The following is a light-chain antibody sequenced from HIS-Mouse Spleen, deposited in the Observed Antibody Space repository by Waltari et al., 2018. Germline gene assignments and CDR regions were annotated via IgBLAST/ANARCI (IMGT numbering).Light chain of an antibody. Sequence: QSALTQPPSASGSPGQSVPISCTGTSSDVGGHNHFPWYQQHPGQAPKLMIYEVSKRPSGVPDRFSGSKSGNTASLTVSGLQAEDEADYYCSSYAGSNNYVFGTGTKVTVL. J-gene: IGLJ1*01. CDR2: EVS. CDR3: SSYAGSNNYV. V-gene: IGLV2-8*01. CDR1: SSDVGGHNH.